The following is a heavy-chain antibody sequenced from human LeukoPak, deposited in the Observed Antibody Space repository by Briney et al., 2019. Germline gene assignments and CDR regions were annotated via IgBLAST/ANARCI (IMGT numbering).Heavy chain of an antibody. Sequence: PSETLSLTCTVSGGSISSYYWSWIRQPPGKGLEWIGYIYYSGSTNYNPSLKSRVTISVDTSKNQFSLKLSSVTAADTAVYYCARDRRVAVALRYFDYWGQGTLVTVSS. CDR1: GGSISSYY. J-gene: IGHJ4*02. CDR3: ARDRRVAVALRYFDY. D-gene: IGHD6-19*01. CDR2: IYYSGST. V-gene: IGHV4-59*01.